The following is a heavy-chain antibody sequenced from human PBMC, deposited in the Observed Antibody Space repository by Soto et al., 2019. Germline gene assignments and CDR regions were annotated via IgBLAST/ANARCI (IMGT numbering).Heavy chain of an antibody. V-gene: IGHV4-39*01. CDR3: ARFSLALLEGCFDP. D-gene: IGHD1-1*01. CDR1: GGSISSSSYY. CDR2: IYYSGST. J-gene: IGHJ5*02. Sequence: QLQLQESGPGLVKPSETLSLTCTVSGGSISSSSYYWGWIRQPPGKGLEWIGSIYYSGSTYYNPSLKSRVTISVDTSKNQFSLKLSSVTAADTAVYYCARFSLALLEGCFDPWGQGTLVTVSS.